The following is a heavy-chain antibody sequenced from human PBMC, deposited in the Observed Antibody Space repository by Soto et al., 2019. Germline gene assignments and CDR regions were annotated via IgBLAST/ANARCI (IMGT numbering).Heavy chain of an antibody. D-gene: IGHD1-1*01. V-gene: IGHV5-51*01. CDR1: GYSFTSYW. J-gene: IGHJ1*01. CDR3: AKEGPYNNSWSTAGYCQN. CDR2: IYPYDSDT. Sequence: GESLKISCKTSGYSFTSYWIGWVRQMPGKGMEWMGNIYPYDSDTRYSPSFQGQVTISADTSITTAYLQWSGLRASDTAQYYCAKEGPYNNSWSTAGYCQNWGQGTLVTVSS.